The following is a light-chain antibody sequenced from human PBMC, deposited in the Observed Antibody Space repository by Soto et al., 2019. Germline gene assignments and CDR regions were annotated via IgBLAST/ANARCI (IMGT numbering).Light chain of an antibody. CDR2: LEGSGSY. V-gene: IGLV4-60*03. CDR3: ETCDSNTRV. J-gene: IGLJ3*02. CDR1: SGHSFYI. Sequence: QSVLTQSSSASASLGSSVKLTCTLSSGHSFYIIAWHQQQPGKAPRYLMKLEGSGSYNKGSGVPDRFSGSSSGADRYLTISILQSEDEADYYCETCDSNTRVFGGGTKLTVL.